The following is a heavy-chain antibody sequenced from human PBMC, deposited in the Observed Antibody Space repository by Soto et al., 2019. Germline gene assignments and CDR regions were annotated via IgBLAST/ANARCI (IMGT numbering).Heavy chain of an antibody. CDR3: ASPPGYYYDSSGLDY. CDR2: IIPIFGTA. V-gene: IGHV1-69*13. J-gene: IGHJ4*02. D-gene: IGHD3-22*01. CDR1: GGTFSSYA. Sequence: SVKVSCKASGGTFSSYAISWVRQAPGQGLEWMGGIIPIFGTANYAQKFQGRVTITADESTSTAYMELSSLRSEDTAVYYCASPPGYYYDSSGLDYWGQGTLVTVSS.